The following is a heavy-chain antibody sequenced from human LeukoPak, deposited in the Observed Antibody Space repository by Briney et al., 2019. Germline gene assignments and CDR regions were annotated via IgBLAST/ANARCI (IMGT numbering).Heavy chain of an antibody. D-gene: IGHD3-3*01. CDR2: IYNSGST. CDR3: AIQIRGFDY. Sequence: SETLSLTCSVSGGSSGSYYWSWIRQPPGKGLEWIGYIYNSGSTNYNPSLKSRVTILVDTSKNQFSLKLNSVTAADTAVYYCAIQIRGFDYWGQGALVTVSS. V-gene: IGHV4-59*08. J-gene: IGHJ4*02. CDR1: GGSSGSYY.